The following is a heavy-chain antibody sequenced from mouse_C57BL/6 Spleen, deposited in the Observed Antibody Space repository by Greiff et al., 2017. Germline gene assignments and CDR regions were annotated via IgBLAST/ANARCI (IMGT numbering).Heavy chain of an antibody. CDR1: GFTFSDYY. Sequence: EVKVVESEGGLVQPGSSMKLSCTASGFTFSDYYMAWVRQVPEKGLEWVANINYDGSSTYYLDSLKSRFIISRDNAKNILYLQMSSLKSEDTATYYCAREEGWYFDVWGTGTTVTVSS. J-gene: IGHJ1*03. CDR2: INYDGSST. CDR3: AREEGWYFDV. V-gene: IGHV5-16*01.